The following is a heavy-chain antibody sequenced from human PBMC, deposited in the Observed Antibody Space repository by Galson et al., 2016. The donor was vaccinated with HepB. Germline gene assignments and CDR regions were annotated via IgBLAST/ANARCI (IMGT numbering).Heavy chain of an antibody. CDR2: ANQSGSV. Sequence: ETLSLTCAVYGGSFSNYYWTWIRQAPGKGLEWIGEANQSGSVNYNPSLDSRITISLDASQRQFSLKLSSVTAADTAVYYCGRASVSFGELSEYWGQGTLVTVSP. J-gene: IGHJ4*02. D-gene: IGHD3-10*01. CDR3: GRASVSFGELSEY. V-gene: IGHV4-34*01. CDR1: GGSFSNYY.